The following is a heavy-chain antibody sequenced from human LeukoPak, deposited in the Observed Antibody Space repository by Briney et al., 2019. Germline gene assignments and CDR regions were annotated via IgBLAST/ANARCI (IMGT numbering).Heavy chain of an antibody. V-gene: IGHV5-10-1*01. CDR2: IDPSDSYT. Sequence: GESLKISCKGSGNSFTSYWISWVRQMPGKGREWMGRIDPSDSYTNYSPSFQGHVTISADKSINTAYLQWSSLKASDTAMYYCARHPSSGWTLGYWGQGTLVTVSS. D-gene: IGHD6-19*01. J-gene: IGHJ4*02. CDR1: GNSFTSYW. CDR3: ARHPSSGWTLGY.